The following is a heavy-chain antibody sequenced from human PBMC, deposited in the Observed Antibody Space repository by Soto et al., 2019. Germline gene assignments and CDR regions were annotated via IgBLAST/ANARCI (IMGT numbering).Heavy chain of an antibody. V-gene: IGHV1-18*01. CDR1: GYTFTSYG. D-gene: IGHD3-9*01. CDR2: ISAYNGNT. Sequence: ASVKVSCKASGYTFTSYGISWVRQAPGQGLEWMGWISAYNGNTNYAQKLQGRVTMTTDTSTSTAYMELRSLRSDDTAVYYCAREDYDILTGYYPRKPLFFDYWGQGTLVTVSS. J-gene: IGHJ4*02. CDR3: AREDYDILTGYYPRKPLFFDY.